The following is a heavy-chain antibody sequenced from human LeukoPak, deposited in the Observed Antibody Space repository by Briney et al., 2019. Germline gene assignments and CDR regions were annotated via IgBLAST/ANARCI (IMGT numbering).Heavy chain of an antibody. CDR3: AKDLHGVADTSYYFDY. J-gene: IGHJ4*02. V-gene: IGHV3-30*18. Sequence: GGSLRLFCAAPGFTFSSYGMHWVRQAPGKGLEWVAAISYDGTNKYYADSVKGRSNISRDNSKNTLYLQMNGLRAEDTAVYYCAKDLHGVADTSYYFDYWGQATLITASS. CDR2: ISYDGTNK. CDR1: GFTFSSYG. D-gene: IGHD6-19*01.